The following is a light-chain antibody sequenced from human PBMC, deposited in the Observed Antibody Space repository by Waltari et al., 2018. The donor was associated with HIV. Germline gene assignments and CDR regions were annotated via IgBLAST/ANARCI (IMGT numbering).Light chain of an antibody. V-gene: IGLV1-40*01. CDR2: GNS. Sequence: QSVLTQPPSVSGAPGQRVTISCTGNRSNIGSPYDVHWYQQLPGTAPKLLVVGNSKRPSGVPYRVSGSRSGTSASLVITGLQAEDEADYYCQSYDSGLRVFGGGTKLTVL. J-gene: IGLJ2*01. CDR1: RSNIGSPYD. CDR3: QSYDSGLRV.